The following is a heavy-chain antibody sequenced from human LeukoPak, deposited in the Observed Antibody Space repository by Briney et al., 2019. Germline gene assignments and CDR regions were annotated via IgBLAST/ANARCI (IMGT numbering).Heavy chain of an antibody. CDR2: ISSSGSPT. CDR3: AIDLAPSYCCMDV. Sequence: GGSLRLSCAASGFTFRSYHMNWIRQAPGKGLGWVSYISSSGSPTHYADSVMGRFTISRDNAKNSLYLQMTSLRDEDTAVYYGAIDLAPSYCCMDVWGQGTTVTVSS. D-gene: IGHD2-15*01. V-gene: IGHV3-48*03. CDR1: GFTFRSYH. J-gene: IGHJ6*02.